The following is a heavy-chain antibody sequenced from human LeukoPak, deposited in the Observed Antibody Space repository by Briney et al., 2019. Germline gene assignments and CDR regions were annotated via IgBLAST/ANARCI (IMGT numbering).Heavy chain of an antibody. D-gene: IGHD4-17*01. CDR1: GYTLTELS. CDR3: ATALGGDYVGDAFDI. CDR2: FDPEDGET. V-gene: IGHV1-24*01. J-gene: IGHJ3*02. Sequence: GASVKVSCKVSGYTLTELSMHWVRQAPGKGLEWMGGFDPEDGETVYAQKFQGRVTMTEDTSTDTAYMELSSLRSEDTAVYYCATALGGDYVGDAFDIWGQGTMVTVSS.